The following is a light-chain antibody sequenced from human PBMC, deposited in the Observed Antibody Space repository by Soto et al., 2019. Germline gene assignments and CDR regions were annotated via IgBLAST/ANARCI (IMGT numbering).Light chain of an antibody. J-gene: IGKJ4*01. CDR3: QQGYSNPLT. Sequence: DIQMTQSPSSLSASVGDRVTITCRASQSISRYLNWYQQKPGRALKLLISTASSLQSGVPSRISGSGSGTDFTLTISSLQREDFATYYCQQGYSNPLTFCGGAKVEI. V-gene: IGKV1-39*01. CDR2: TAS. CDR1: QSISRY.